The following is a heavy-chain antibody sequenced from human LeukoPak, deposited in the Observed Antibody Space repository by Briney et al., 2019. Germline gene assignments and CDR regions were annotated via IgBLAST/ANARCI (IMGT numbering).Heavy chain of an antibody. CDR2: IYYSGST. CDR3: ARAGGFWSGYYPNWFDP. D-gene: IGHD3-3*01. CDR1: GGSISSGGYY. Sequence: SQTLSLTCTVSGGSISSGGYYWSWIRQHPGKGLEWIGYIYYSGSTYYNPSLKSRVTISVDTSKNQLSLKLSSVTAADTAVYYCARAGGFWSGYYPNWFDPWGQGTLVTVSS. J-gene: IGHJ5*02. V-gene: IGHV4-31*03.